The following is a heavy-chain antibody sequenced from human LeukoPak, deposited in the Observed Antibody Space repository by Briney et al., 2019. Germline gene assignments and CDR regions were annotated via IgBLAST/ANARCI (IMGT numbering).Heavy chain of an antibody. CDR2: ISNSSSYI. Sequence: GGTLRLSCAASGFTFSSYSMKWVRQAPAKGLEWVSSISNSSSYIYYADSVKGRFTISGDNAKKSLYLQMNTLTAEDTAVYYCATRGYSGYDSKSSRAFDIWGQGTMVTVSS. CDR3: ATRGYSGYDSKSSRAFDI. D-gene: IGHD5-12*01. J-gene: IGHJ3*02. CDR1: GFTFSSYS. V-gene: IGHV3-21*01.